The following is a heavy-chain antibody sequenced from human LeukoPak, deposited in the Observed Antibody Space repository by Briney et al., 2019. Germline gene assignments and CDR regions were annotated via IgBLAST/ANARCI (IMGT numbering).Heavy chain of an antibody. CDR1: GNTFTGYS. CDR3: ARDNVRDMDV. CDR2: INPNSGGT. V-gene: IGHV1-2*02. J-gene: IGHJ6*03. D-gene: IGHD2-8*01. Sequence: EASVKVSCKASGNTFTGYSMHWVRQAPGQGLEWMGWINPNSGGTNYAQKFQGRVTMTRDTSISTAYMELSRLRSEDTAVYYCARDNVRDMDVWGKGTTVTVSS.